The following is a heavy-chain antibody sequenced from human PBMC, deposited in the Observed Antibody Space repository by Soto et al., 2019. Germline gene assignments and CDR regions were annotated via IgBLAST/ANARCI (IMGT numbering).Heavy chain of an antibody. CDR1: GFPFSTYA. CDR3: AKNWDTTFSSSSH. Sequence: EVQLLESGGGLVQPGGSLRLSCAASGFPFSTYAMTWVRQAPGKGLEWVSAISGSGGSTYYADSVKGRFTISRDKSKSTVFRQMNSLRAEDTAVYYCAKNWDTTFSSSSHWGQGALVTVSS. D-gene: IGHD6-6*01. CDR2: ISGSGGST. J-gene: IGHJ4*02. V-gene: IGHV3-23*01.